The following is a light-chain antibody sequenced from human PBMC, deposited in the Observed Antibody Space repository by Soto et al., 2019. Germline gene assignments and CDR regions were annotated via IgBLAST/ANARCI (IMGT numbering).Light chain of an antibody. CDR2: AAS. CDR3: QKYNSPPRT. J-gene: IGKJ1*01. Sequence: DIQMTQSPSSLSASVGDRVSITCRASQDIANFLAWYQHKAGKVPTLLIYAASTLQSEVPSRFSGSASGTDFTLTISSLQPEDVATYYCQKYNSPPRTFGQGTKVEV. V-gene: IGKV1-27*01. CDR1: QDIANF.